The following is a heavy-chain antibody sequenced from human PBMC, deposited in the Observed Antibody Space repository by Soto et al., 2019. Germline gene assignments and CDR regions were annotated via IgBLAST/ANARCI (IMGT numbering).Heavy chain of an antibody. CDR2: IYSGGSA. Sequence: LRLSCVASGFTVSSNYMSWVRQAPGKGLEWVSVIYSGGSAYYADSVKGRFTISRDTSKNTLYLQMNSLRVEDTAVYYCARDRSSSSFFYFDYWGQGTLVTVSS. CDR1: GFTVSSNY. J-gene: IGHJ4*02. CDR3: ARDRSSSSFFYFDY. D-gene: IGHD6-6*01. V-gene: IGHV3-53*01.